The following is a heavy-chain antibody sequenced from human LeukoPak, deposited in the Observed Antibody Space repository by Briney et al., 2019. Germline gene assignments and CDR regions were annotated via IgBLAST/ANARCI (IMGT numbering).Heavy chain of an antibody. J-gene: IGHJ4*02. D-gene: IGHD3-22*01. Sequence: SGTPSLTRTVSGGSLSSYYWRWIPAPPGKGMGGIGYVSYSGDTNYNPSLRSRVTMSVDTSKSQFSLKLSSVTAADTAVYFCARGGMSTYYDSGGYFSYWGQGAPVTVSS. CDR2: VSYSGDT. V-gene: IGHV4-59*01. CDR1: GGSLSSYY. CDR3: ARGGMSTYYDSGGYFSY.